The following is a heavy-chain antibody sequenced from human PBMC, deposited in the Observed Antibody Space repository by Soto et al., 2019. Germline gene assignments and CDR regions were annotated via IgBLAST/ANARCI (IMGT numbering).Heavy chain of an antibody. Sequence: SVKVSCQASGFTSTSSAMQWVRQARGQRLEWIGWIVVGSGNTNYAQKFQERVTITRDMSTSTAYMELSSLRSEDTAVYYCAAALWSGELLNAFDIWGQGAMVTVSS. D-gene: IGHD3-10*01. V-gene: IGHV1-58*02. J-gene: IGHJ3*02. CDR2: IVVGSGNT. CDR1: GFTSTSSA. CDR3: AAALWSGELLNAFDI.